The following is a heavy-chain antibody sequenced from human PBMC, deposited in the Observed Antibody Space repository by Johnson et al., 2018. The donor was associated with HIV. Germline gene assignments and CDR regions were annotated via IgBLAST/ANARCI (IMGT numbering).Heavy chain of an antibody. J-gene: IGHJ3*02. Sequence: VQLVESGGGLVQPGGSLRLSCAASGFTFDDYGMSWVRQAPGKGLEWVSGINWNGGSTGYADSVKGRFTISRDNAKNSLYLQMNSLRAEDTALYYCARNPIREFWSGSGDAFDIWGQGTMVTVSS. CDR2: INWNGGST. V-gene: IGHV3-20*04. D-gene: IGHD3-3*01. CDR3: ARNPIREFWSGSGDAFDI. CDR1: GFTFDDYG.